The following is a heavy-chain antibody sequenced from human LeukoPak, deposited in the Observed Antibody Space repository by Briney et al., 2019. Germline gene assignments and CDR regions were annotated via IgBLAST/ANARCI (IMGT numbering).Heavy chain of an antibody. D-gene: IGHD3-10*01. V-gene: IGHV3-73*01. J-gene: IGHJ5*02. CDR2: IANEATNYAT. CDR1: GLSFTDSG. Sequence: PGGSLKLSCAASGLSFTDSGFHWVRHASGKGLEWVARIANEATNYATAYAASVKGRFTIYRDNSKKTAYLQMNRLKTEDTAVYYCVRHRTAGIGENWSDPWGQGTLVTVSS. CDR3: VRHRTAGIGENWSDP.